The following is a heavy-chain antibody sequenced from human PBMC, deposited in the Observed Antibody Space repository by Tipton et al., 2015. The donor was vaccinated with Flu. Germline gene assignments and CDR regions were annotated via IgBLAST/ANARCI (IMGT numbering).Heavy chain of an antibody. J-gene: IGHJ5*02. D-gene: IGHD3-10*01. CDR3: ARDRGFSNWFDP. CDR2: IHYSGSP. V-gene: IGHV4-38-2*02. Sequence: TLSLTCTVSGDSMRRDYFWGWIRQAPGKGLEWIGNIHYSGSPHYNPSLKSRVTIGVDTSKNQFSLRLKSVTAADTAVYYCARDRGFSNWFDPWGQGTLVTVSS. CDR1: GDSMRRDYF.